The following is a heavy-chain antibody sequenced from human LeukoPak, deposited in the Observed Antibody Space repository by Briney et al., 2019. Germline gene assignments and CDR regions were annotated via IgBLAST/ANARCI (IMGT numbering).Heavy chain of an antibody. CDR1: GFTFSGYG. V-gene: IGHV3-30*02. CDR2: IRYDGSNK. Sequence: GGALRLSCAASGFTFSGYGMHWVRQAPGQGLEWVAFIRYDGSNKYYADSVKGRFTISRDNSRNTLYLQMNSLRAEDTAVYYCAKDTVRYCGGDCYFDYWGQGTLVTVSS. D-gene: IGHD2-21*01. CDR3: AKDTVRYCGGDCYFDY. J-gene: IGHJ4*02.